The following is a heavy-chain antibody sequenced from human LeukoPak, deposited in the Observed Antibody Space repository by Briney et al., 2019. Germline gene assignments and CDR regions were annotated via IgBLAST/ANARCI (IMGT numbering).Heavy chain of an antibody. V-gene: IGHV4-30-2*01. J-gene: IGHJ3*02. CDR3: ARAPLGDAFDI. Sequence: SETLSLTCTVSGGSISSGGYSWSWIRQPPGKGLEWIGYIYHSGSTYYNPSLKSRVTISVDRSKNQFSLKLSSVTAADTAVYYCARAPLGDAFDIWGQGTVVTVSS. CDR1: GGSISSGGYS. CDR2: IYHSGST. D-gene: IGHD7-27*01.